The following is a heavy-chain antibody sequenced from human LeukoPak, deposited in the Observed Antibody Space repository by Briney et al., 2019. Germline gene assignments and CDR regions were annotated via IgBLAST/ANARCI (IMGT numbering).Heavy chain of an antibody. D-gene: IGHD3-10*01. CDR3: AKSVRGVINGFDI. CDR2: ISSSSSYI. Sequence: PGGSLRLSCAASGFTFSSYSMNWVRQAPGKGLEWVSSISSSSSYIYYADSVKGRFTISRDNAKNSLYLQMNSLRAEDTAVYYCAKSVRGVINGFDIWGQGTMVTVSS. CDR1: GFTFSSYS. V-gene: IGHV3-21*04. J-gene: IGHJ3*02.